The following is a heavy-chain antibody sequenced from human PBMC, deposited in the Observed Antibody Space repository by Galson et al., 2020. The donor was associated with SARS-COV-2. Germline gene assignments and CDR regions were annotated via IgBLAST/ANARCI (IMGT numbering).Heavy chain of an antibody. CDR3: AKARVPAAVKWFDP. CDR1: GFTFSSYA. CDR2: ITTSGTST. Sequence: GESLKISCAASGFTFSSYAMSWVRQAPGRGLEWVSTITTSGTSTYYADSVKGRFTISRDNSKNTLYLQMNSQRAEDTAVYYCAKARVPAAVKWFDPWGQGTLVTVSA. D-gene: IGHD2-2*01. J-gene: IGHJ5*02. V-gene: IGHV3-23*01.